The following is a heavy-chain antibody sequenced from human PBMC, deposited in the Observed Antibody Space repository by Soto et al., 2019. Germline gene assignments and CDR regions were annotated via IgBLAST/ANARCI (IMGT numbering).Heavy chain of an antibody. D-gene: IGHD1-26*01. CDR3: AIGRKYSGKSDY. V-gene: IGHV4-34*01. CDR1: CGSFSAYY. J-gene: IGHJ4*02. CDR2: INHSGST. Sequence: SETLSLTCAVYCGSFSAYYWSVIRQPPGKGLEWIGEINHSGSTNYNPSLKSRVTISVDTSKNQFSLKLSSVTAAYTGVYYCAIGRKYSGKSDYWGPGTLVTVSS.